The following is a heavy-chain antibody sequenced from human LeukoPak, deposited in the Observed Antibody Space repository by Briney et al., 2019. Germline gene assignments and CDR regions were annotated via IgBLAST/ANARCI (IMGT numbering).Heavy chain of an antibody. Sequence: PGGSLRLSCAASGFTFSSYAMHWVRQAPGKGLEWVAVISYDGSNKYYADSVKGRFTISRDNSKNTLYLQMNSLRAEDTAVYYCARDYPKGNRAGGGTPGNWFDPWGQGTLVTDSS. D-gene: IGHD3-16*01. CDR3: ARDYPKGNRAGGGTPGNWFDP. CDR2: ISYDGSNK. J-gene: IGHJ5*02. V-gene: IGHV3-30-3*01. CDR1: GFTFSSYA.